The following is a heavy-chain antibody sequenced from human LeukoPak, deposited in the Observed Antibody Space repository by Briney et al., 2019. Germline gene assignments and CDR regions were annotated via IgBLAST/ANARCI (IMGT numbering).Heavy chain of an antibody. CDR3: ARIRVAAAGKGRYFDY. J-gene: IGHJ4*02. CDR1: GYSISSGYY. CDR2: IYLSGST. Sequence: SETLSLTCTVSGYSISSGYYWGWIRQPPGKGLEWIGSIYLSGSTYYNPSLKSRVTISVDTSKNQFSLKLSSVTAADTAVYYCARIRVAAAGKGRYFDYWGQGTLVTVSS. V-gene: IGHV4-38-2*02. D-gene: IGHD6-13*01.